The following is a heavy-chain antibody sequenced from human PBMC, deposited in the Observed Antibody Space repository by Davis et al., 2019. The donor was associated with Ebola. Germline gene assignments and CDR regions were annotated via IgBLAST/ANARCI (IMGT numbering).Heavy chain of an antibody. CDR2: ITSDSSYT. CDR3: VRDPNWEFGY. V-gene: IGHV3-11*05. CDR1: GFTFSDYY. D-gene: IGHD7-27*01. Sequence: GESLKISCAASGFTFSDYYMSWIRQAPGKGLEWVSYITSDSSYTNSADFLKGRFTISRDNAKSSLYLQMNTLRADDTAVYYCVRDPNWEFGYWGQGTLVTVS. J-gene: IGHJ4*02.